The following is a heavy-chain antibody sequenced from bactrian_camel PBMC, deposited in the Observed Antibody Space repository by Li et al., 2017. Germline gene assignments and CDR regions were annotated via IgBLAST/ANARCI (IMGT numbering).Heavy chain of an antibody. CDR2: IYTGGGST. CDR1: GHTYNIDC. Sequence: HVQLVESGGGSVEAGGSLRLSCTASGHTYNIDCMGWFRQAPGEEREGVAVIYTGGGSTYYADSVKGRFIISHDNAKNTVNLQMHNLKPEDTGMYYCAADPVFCGYDDYRDIKDWGQGTQVTVS. V-gene: IGHV3S54*01. D-gene: IGHD2*01. J-gene: IGHJ4*01. CDR3: AADPVFCGYDDYRDIKD.